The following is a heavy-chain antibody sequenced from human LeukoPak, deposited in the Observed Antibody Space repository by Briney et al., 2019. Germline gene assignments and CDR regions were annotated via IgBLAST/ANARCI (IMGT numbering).Heavy chain of an antibody. CDR3: SGGGSGWYSNY. V-gene: IGHV3-74*01. Sequence: RGSLRLSCAASGFTFSSYWMHWVRQAPGKGLVWVSRINTDGSSTNYADSVKGRFTISRDDAKNTLYLQMNNLRAEDTAVYYCSGGGSGWYSNYWGQGTLVTVSS. CDR1: GFTFSSYW. J-gene: IGHJ4*02. CDR2: INTDGSST. D-gene: IGHD6-19*01.